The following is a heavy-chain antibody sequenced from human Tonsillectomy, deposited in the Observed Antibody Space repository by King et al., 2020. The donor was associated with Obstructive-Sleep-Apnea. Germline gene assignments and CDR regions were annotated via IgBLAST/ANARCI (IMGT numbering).Heavy chain of an antibody. CDR3: ARDPFATNIFDH. Sequence: VQLVESGGGLVQPGGSLRLSCAASGFTFNTYWMHWVRQGPGKGLVWVSRINSDATSTRYADSVKGRFTISRDNAKNTVYLQMNSLRAEDTAVYYCARDPFATNIFDHSGQGALVTVSS. CDR2: INSDATST. D-gene: IGHD2/OR15-2a*01. J-gene: IGHJ4*02. CDR1: GFTFNTYW. V-gene: IGHV3-74*01.